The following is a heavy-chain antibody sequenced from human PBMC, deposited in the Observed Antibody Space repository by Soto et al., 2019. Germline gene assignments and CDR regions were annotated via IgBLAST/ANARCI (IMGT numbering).Heavy chain of an antibody. J-gene: IGHJ6*02. CDR1: GYTFTSYD. CDR2: MNPNSGNT. Sequence: GASVKVSCKASGYTFTSYDINWVRQATGQGLEWMGWMNPNSGNTGYAQKFQGRVTMTRNTSISTAYMELSSLRSEDTAVYYCARAQGYYYGMDVWGQGTTVTVYS. V-gene: IGHV1-8*01. CDR3: ARAQGYYYGMDV.